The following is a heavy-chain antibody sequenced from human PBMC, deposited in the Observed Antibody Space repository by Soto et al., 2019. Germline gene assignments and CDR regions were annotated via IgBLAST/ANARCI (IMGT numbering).Heavy chain of an antibody. Sequence: ASVKVSCKASGYTFTSYAMHWVRQAPGQGLEWMGWINADNGNTNYSQKIQGRVTMTTDTSTSTAYMELRSLRSDDTAVYYCARSGVWEPRDYWGQGTLVTVSS. CDR2: INADNGNT. J-gene: IGHJ4*02. V-gene: IGHV1-18*01. CDR3: ARSGVWEPRDY. D-gene: IGHD1-26*01. CDR1: GYTFTSYA.